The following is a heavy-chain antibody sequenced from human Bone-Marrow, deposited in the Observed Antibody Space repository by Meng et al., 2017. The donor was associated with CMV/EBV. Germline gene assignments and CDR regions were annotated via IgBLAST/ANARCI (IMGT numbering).Heavy chain of an antibody. J-gene: IGHJ6*02. Sequence: SETLSLTCAISGDSVSSNSAAWNWIRQSPSRGLEWLGRTYYRSKWYNDYAVSVKSRMTINPDTSKNQFSLQLNSVTPEDTAVYYCAGDRYYDNNGRRASNYYGMDVWGQGTTVTVSS. CDR3: AGDRYYDNNGRRASNYYGMDV. V-gene: IGHV6-1*01. D-gene: IGHD3-22*01. CDR2: TYYRSKWYN. CDR1: GDSVSSNSAA.